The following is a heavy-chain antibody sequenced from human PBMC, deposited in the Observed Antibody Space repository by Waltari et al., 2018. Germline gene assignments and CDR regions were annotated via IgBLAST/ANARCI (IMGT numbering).Heavy chain of an antibody. J-gene: IGHJ4*02. V-gene: IGHV4-34*01. CDR1: GGSFSGYY. Sequence: QVQLQQWGAGLLKPSETLSLTCAVYGGSFSGYYWSWIRQPPGKGLGWIGEINHSGSTNYNPSLKSRVTISVDTSKNQFSLKLSSVTAADTAVYYCARGRLGNFDYWGQGTLVTVSS. CDR2: INHSGST. D-gene: IGHD1-26*01. CDR3: ARGRLGNFDY.